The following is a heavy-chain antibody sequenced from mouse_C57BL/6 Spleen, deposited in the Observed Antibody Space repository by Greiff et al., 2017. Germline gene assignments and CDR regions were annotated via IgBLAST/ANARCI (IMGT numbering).Heavy chain of an antibody. D-gene: IGHD1-1*01. CDR1: GFTFSDYY. J-gene: IGHJ4*01. V-gene: IGHV5-16*01. Sequence: EVHLVESEGGLVQPGSSMKLSCTASGFTFSDYYMAWVRQVPEKGLEWVANINYDGSSTYYLDSLKSRFIISRDNAKNILYLQMSSLKSEDTATYYCAREDYGSSYPYAMDYWGQGTSVTVSS. CDR3: AREDYGSSYPYAMDY. CDR2: INYDGSST.